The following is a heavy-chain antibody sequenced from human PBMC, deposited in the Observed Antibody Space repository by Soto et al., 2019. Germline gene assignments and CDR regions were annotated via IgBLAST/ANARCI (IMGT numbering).Heavy chain of an antibody. D-gene: IGHD5-18*01. CDR2: IYYSGST. CDR1: GGSISSSSYY. J-gene: IGHJ6*02. Sequence: SETLSLTCTVSGGSISSSSYYWGWIRQPPGKGLEWIGSIYYSGSTYYNPSLKSRVTISVDTSKNQFSLKLSSVTAADTAVYYCARRGYSYGDYGMDVWGQGTTVTVSS. V-gene: IGHV4-39*01. CDR3: ARRGYSYGDYGMDV.